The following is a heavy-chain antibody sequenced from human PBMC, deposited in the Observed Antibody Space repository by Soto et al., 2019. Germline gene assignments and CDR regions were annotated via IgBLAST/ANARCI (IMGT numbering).Heavy chain of an antibody. CDR1: GFTFSSYW. D-gene: IGHD2-2*01. CDR3: ARPQGYCSSTSCYGLAFDI. V-gene: IGHV3-74*01. J-gene: IGHJ3*02. Sequence: EVQLVESGGGLVQPGGSLRLSCAASGFTFSSYWMHWVRQAPGKGLVWVSRINSDGSSTSYADSVKGRFTISRDNAKNTLYLQMNRLRAEDTAVYYCARPQGYCSSTSCYGLAFDIWGQGTMVTVSS. CDR2: INSDGSST.